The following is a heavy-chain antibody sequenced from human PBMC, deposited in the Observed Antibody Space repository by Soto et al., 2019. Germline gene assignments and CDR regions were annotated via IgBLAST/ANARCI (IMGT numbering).Heavy chain of an antibody. CDR3: ARGRDYAHY. CDR2: ISSNGGST. D-gene: IGHD4-17*01. CDR1: GFTFSSYA. J-gene: IGHJ4*02. Sequence: GSLRLSCAASGFTFSSYAMHWVRQAPGKGLEYVSAISSNGGSTYYANSVKGRFTISRDNSKNTLYLQMGSLRAEDMAVYYCARGRDYAHYWGQGTLVTVSS. V-gene: IGHV3-64*01.